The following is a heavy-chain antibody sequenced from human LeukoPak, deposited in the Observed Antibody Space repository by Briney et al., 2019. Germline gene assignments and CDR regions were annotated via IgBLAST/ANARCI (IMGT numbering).Heavy chain of an antibody. CDR1: GGSFSGYY. CDR2: INHSGST. Sequence: SETLSLTCAVYGGSFSGYYWSWIRQPPGKGLEWIGEINHSGSTNYNPSLKCRVTISVDTSKNQFSLKLSSVTAADTAVYYFARAHYRVWFDPWGQGTLVTVSS. CDR3: ARAHYRVWFDP. V-gene: IGHV4-34*01. D-gene: IGHD3-10*01. J-gene: IGHJ5*02.